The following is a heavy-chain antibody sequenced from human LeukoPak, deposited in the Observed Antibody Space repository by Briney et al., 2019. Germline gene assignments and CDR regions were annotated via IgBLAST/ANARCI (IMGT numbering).Heavy chain of an antibody. V-gene: IGHV4-34*01. CDR1: GGSFSGYY. D-gene: IGHD6-19*01. CDR2: INHSGST. J-gene: IGHJ4*02. CDR3: ARAWGIAVAD. Sequence: PSETLSLTCAVYGGSFSGYYWSWIRQPPGKGLEWIGEINHSGSTNYNPSLKSRVTISVDTSKNQFSLKPSSVTAADTAVYYCARAWGIAVADWGQGTLVTVSS.